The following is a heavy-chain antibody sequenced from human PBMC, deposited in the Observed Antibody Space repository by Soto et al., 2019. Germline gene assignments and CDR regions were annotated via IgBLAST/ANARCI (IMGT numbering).Heavy chain of an antibody. CDR1: GFTFRTYT. D-gene: IGHD3-10*01. V-gene: IGHV3-21*01. CDR2: IRGFSPYT. CDR3: ARDRGYDAHDYYYNAMDV. Sequence: VGSLRLSCISSGFTFRTYTMNWVRQAPGKGLEWVSGIRGFSPYTFYAESVKGRFTISRDNAKNSLYLQMNSLRAEDTAVYYCARDRGYDAHDYYYNAMDVWGQGTTVTV. J-gene: IGHJ6*02.